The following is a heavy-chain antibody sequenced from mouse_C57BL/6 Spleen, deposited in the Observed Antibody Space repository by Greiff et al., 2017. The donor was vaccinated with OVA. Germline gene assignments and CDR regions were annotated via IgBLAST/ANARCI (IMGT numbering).Heavy chain of an antibody. CDR2: ISNLAYSI. Sequence: EVKVEESGGGLVQPGGSLKLSCAASGFTFSDYGMAWVRQAPRKGPEWVAFISNLAYSIYYADTVTGRFTISRENAKNTLYLEMSSLRSEDTAMYYCARGTTVVRYFDVWGTGTTVTVSS. D-gene: IGHD1-1*01. CDR1: GFTFSDYG. CDR3: ARGTTVVRYFDV. J-gene: IGHJ1*03. V-gene: IGHV5-15*04.